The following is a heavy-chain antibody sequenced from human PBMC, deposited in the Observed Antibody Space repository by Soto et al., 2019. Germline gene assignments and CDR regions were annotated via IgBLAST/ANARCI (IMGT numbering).Heavy chain of an antibody. Sequence: QVQLVESGGGVVQPGRSLRLSCAASGFTFSSYAMHWVRQAPGKGLEWVAVISYDGSNKYYTDSVKGRFTISSDNSKHTLYLQMNSLRAEDTAVYYCARPLWRDDYNWGYFDLWGRGTLVTVSS. D-gene: IGHD4-4*01. J-gene: IGHJ2*01. V-gene: IGHV3-30-3*01. CDR1: GFTFSSYA. CDR2: ISYDGSNK. CDR3: ARPLWRDDYNWGYFDL.